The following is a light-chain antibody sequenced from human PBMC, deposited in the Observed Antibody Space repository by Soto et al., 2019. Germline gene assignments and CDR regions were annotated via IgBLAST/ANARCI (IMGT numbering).Light chain of an antibody. CDR3: QQYGRSWWT. CDR2: GAS. Sequence: EIVLTQSPGTLSLSPGERATLSCRTSQSVSSSYLAWYQQKPGQAPRLLIYGASSRATGIPDRFRGSGSGTDFTLTISRLEPEDFAVYYCQQYGRSWWTFGQGTKVEIK. J-gene: IGKJ1*01. CDR1: QSVSSSY. V-gene: IGKV3-20*01.